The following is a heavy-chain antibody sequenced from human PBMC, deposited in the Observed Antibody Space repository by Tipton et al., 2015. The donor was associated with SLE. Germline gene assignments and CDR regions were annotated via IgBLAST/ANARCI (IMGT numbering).Heavy chain of an antibody. D-gene: IGHD2-15*01. CDR1: GGPFSGYY. CDR3: AVKGLGSSTRDNWFDP. J-gene: IGHJ5*02. CDR2: INHSGST. Sequence: TLSLTCAVYGGPFSGYYWSWIRQPPGKGLEWIGEINHSGSTNYNPSLKSRVTISVDTSKNQFSLKLSSVTAADTAVYYCAVKGLGSSTRDNWFDPWGQGTLVTVSS. V-gene: IGHV4-34*01.